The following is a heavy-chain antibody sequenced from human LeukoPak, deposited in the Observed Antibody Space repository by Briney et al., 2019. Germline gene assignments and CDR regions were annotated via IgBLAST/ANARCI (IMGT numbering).Heavy chain of an antibody. J-gene: IGHJ4*02. CDR2: INHSGST. CDR1: GGSFSGYY. D-gene: IGHD7-27*01. CDR3: ARVYQAGDGEPVGGYGADY. V-gene: IGHV4-34*01. Sequence: PSETLSLTCAVYGGSFSGYYWSWIRQPPGKGLEWIGEINHSGSTNYNPSLKSRVTISVDTSKNQFSLKPSSVTAADTAVYYCARVYQAGDGEPVGGYGADYWGQGTLVTVSS.